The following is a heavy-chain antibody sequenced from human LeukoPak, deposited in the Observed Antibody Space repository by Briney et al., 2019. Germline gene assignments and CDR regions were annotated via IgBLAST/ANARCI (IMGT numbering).Heavy chain of an antibody. J-gene: IGHJ4*02. CDR1: GGSISSYY. D-gene: IGHD2-2*01. V-gene: IGHV4-59*08. CDR2: IYYSGST. CDR3: ARQVVVVPAAIRD. Sequence: PSETLSLTCTVSGGSISSYYWSWIRQPPGKGLEWIGYIYYSGSTNSNPSLKSRVTISVDTSKNQFSLKLSSVTAADTAVYYCARQVVVVPAAIRDWGQGTLVTVSS.